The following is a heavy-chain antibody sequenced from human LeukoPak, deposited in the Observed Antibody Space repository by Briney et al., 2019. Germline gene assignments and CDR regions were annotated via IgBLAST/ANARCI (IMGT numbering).Heavy chain of an antibody. J-gene: IGHJ1*01. CDR3: AREGSVAGPEYFQH. Sequence: QPGGSLRLSCAASGFTFSSYEMNWVRQAPGKGLEWVSYISSSGSTIYYADSVKGQFTISRDNAKNSLYLQMNSLRAEDTAVYYCAREGSVAGPEYFQHWGQGTLVTVSS. D-gene: IGHD6-19*01. CDR1: GFTFSSYE. V-gene: IGHV3-48*03. CDR2: ISSSGSTI.